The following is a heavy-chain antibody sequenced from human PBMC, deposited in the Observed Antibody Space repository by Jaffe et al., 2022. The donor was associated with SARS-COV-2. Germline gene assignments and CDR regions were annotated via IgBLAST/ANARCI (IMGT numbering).Heavy chain of an antibody. CDR1: GYSFTSYW. CDR2: IYPGDSDT. Sequence: EVQLVQSGAEVKKPGESLKISCKGSGYSFTSYWIGWVRQMPGKGLEWMGIIYPGDSDTRYSPSFQGQVTISADKSISTAYLQWSSLKASDTAMYYCARQWGHRGYSYGEDPFDYWGQGTLVTVSS. J-gene: IGHJ4*02. D-gene: IGHD5-18*01. CDR3: ARQWGHRGYSYGEDPFDY. V-gene: IGHV5-51*01.